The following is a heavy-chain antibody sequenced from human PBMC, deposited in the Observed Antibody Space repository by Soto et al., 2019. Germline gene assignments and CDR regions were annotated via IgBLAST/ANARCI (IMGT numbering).Heavy chain of an antibody. CDR2: ISGSGGST. V-gene: IGHV3-23*01. CDR1: GFTFSSYA. Sequence: GGSLRLSCAASGFTFSSYAMSWVRQAPGKGLEWVSAISGSGGSTYYADSVKGRFTISRDNSKNTLYLQMNSLRAEDTAVYYCAKNGGSGSGYDPYYYYGMDVWGQGTTVTVSS. D-gene: IGHD3-22*01. CDR3: AKNGGSGSGYDPYYYYGMDV. J-gene: IGHJ6*02.